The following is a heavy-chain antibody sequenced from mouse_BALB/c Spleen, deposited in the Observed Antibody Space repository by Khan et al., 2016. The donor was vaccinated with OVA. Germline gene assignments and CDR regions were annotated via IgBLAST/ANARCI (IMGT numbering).Heavy chain of an antibody. D-gene: IGHD1-3*01. CDR1: GYTFTNYR. J-gene: IGHJ1*01. Sequence: QIQLVQSGPELKKPGETVKISCKASGYTFTNYRMNWMKQAPGKGLKWMGWINTYTGEPTYADDFKGRFAFSLETSASTAFLQINNLKNEDMATYFCARETSYWYFEVWGAGTTVTVSS. CDR3: ARETSYWYFEV. CDR2: INTYTGEP. V-gene: IGHV9-1*02.